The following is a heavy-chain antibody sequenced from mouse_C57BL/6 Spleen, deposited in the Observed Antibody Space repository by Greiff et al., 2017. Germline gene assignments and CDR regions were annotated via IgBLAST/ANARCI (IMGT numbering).Heavy chain of an antibody. CDR3: AKTAQATWGFAY. CDR2: IGPGSGST. J-gene: IGHJ3*01. Sequence: QVQLQQSGAELVQPGASVKISCKASGYTFTDYYINWVKQRPGQGLEWIGKIGPGSGSTYYNETFKGKATLTADKSSSTAYMQLSSLTSEDSAVYFCAKTAQATWGFAYWGQGTLVTVSA. CDR1: GYTFTDYY. D-gene: IGHD3-2*02. V-gene: IGHV1-77*01.